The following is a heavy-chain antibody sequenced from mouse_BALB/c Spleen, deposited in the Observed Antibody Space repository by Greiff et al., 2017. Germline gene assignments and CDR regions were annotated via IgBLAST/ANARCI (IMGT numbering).Heavy chain of an antibody. CDR3: ARDYGSSYEFAY. J-gene: IGHJ3*01. CDR2: ISSGSSTI. V-gene: IGHV5-17*02. Sequence: EVKLMESGGGLVQPGGSRKLSCAASGFTFSSFGMHWVRQAPEKGLEWVAYISSGSSTIYYADTVKGRFTISRDNPKNTLFLQMTSLRSEDTAMYYCARDYGSSYEFAYWGQGTLVTVSA. CDR1: GFTFSSFG. D-gene: IGHD1-1*01.